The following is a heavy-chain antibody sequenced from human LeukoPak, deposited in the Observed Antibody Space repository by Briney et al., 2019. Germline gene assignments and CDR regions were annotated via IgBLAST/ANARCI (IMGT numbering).Heavy chain of an antibody. D-gene: IGHD2-15*01. CDR2: INPNSGGT. CDR1: GYTFTGYY. J-gene: IGHJ4*02. V-gene: IGHV1-2*02. Sequence: ASVKVSCKASGYTFTGYYMHWVRQAPGQGLEWMGWINPNSGGTSFAQKFQRRVTLTRDTSISTAYMELSRLRSDDTAVFCCARVGFCSGGLCPYYFDYWGQGTLVTVSS. CDR3: ARVGFCSGGLCPYYFDY.